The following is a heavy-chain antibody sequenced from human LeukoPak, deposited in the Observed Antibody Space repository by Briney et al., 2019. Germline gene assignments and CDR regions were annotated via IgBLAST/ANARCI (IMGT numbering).Heavy chain of an antibody. Sequence: SETLSLTCTVSGDSISSYYWSWIRQPPGKGLEWVGYTYYSGGTDYNPSLKSRVTISVDTSKNQFSLKLRSVTAADTAVYYCARHVTISGPYDASDIWGQGTMVTVSP. V-gene: IGHV4-59*08. CDR2: TYYSGGT. CDR1: GDSISSYY. D-gene: IGHD5-24*01. J-gene: IGHJ3*02. CDR3: ARHVTISGPYDASDI.